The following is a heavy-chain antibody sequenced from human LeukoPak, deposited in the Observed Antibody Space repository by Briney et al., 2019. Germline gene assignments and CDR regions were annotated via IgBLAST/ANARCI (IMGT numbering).Heavy chain of an antibody. Sequence: GASVTVSCKASGYTFTSYYMHWVRQAPGQGLEWMGIINPSGGSTSYAQRFQGRVTMTRDMSTSTVYMELSSLRSEDTAVYYCARAFSRLPADYWGQGTLVTVSS. D-gene: IGHD2/OR15-2a*01. V-gene: IGHV1-46*01. CDR1: GYTFTSYY. J-gene: IGHJ4*02. CDR2: INPSGGST. CDR3: ARAFSRLPADY.